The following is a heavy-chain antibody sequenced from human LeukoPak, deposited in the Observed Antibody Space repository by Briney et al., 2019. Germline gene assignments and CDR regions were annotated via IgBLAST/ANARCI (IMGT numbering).Heavy chain of an antibody. Sequence: GASVKVSYKASGYTFTVYYIHWVRQAPGQGLEWMGWINPTTGGTNSAQKFQGRVTMTRDTSISTAYMELRRLRSDDTAVYYCATSGIVTVDSQLDHWGQGTLVTVSS. CDR2: INPTTGGT. J-gene: IGHJ4*02. CDR1: GYTFTVYY. CDR3: ATSGIVTVDSQLDH. D-gene: IGHD1-26*01. V-gene: IGHV1-2*02.